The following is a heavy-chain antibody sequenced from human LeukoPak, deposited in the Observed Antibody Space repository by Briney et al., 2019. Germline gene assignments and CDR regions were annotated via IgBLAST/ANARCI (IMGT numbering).Heavy chain of an antibody. CDR2: INAGNGNT. CDR1: GYTFTSYA. V-gene: IGHV1-3*01. J-gene: IGHJ4*02. Sequence: ASVKVSCKASGYTFTSYAMHWVRQAPGQRLEWMGWINAGNGNTKYSQKFQGRVTITRDTSASTAYMELSSLRSEDTAVYYCARAGGGYCSSTSCFTIDYWGQGTLVTVSS. D-gene: IGHD2-2*02. CDR3: ARAGGGYCSSTSCFTIDY.